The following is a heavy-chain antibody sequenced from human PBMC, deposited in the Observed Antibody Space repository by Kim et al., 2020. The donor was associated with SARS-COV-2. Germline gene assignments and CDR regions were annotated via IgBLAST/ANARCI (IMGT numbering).Heavy chain of an antibody. CDR2: ISWNSGSI. D-gene: IGHD6-13*01. J-gene: IGHJ2*01. Sequence: GGSLRLSCAASGFTFDDYDMHWVRQAPGKGLEWVSGISWNSGSIGYADSVKGRFTISRDNAKNSLYLQMNSLRAEDTALYYCAKDPAHSSSWTNWYFDLWGRGTLVTVSS. CDR1: GFTFDDYD. CDR3: AKDPAHSSSWTNWYFDL. V-gene: IGHV3-9*01.